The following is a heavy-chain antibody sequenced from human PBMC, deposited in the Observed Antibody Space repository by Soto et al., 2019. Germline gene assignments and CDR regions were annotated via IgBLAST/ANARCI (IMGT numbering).Heavy chain of an antibody. CDR3: ARDSGSVAVADQSSY. CDR2: IYSGGST. Sequence: GGSLRLSCAASGFTVSSNYMSWVRQAPGKGLEWVSVIYSGGSTYYADSVKGRFTISRDNSKNTLYLQMNSLRAEDTAVYYCARDSGSVAVADQSSYWGQGTLVTVSS. CDR1: GFTVSSNY. D-gene: IGHD6-19*01. V-gene: IGHV3-53*01. J-gene: IGHJ4*02.